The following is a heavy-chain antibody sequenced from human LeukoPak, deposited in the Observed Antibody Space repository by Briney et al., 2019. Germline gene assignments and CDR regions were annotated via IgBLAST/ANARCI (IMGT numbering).Heavy chain of an antibody. CDR1: GYTFTSNY. Sequence: ASVKVSCKASGYTFTSNYIHWVRQAPGQGLEWMGVINPSGGSTSYAQKFQGRVTMTRDTSTRTVYMEVNSLRSEDTAVYYCARQGTYSSAIGMGYWGQGTLVTVSP. V-gene: IGHV1-46*01. CDR2: INPSGGST. CDR3: ARQGTYSSAIGMGY. J-gene: IGHJ4*02. D-gene: IGHD6-19*01.